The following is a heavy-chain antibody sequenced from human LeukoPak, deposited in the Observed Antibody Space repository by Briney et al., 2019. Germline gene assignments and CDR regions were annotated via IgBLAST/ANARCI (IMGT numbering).Heavy chain of an antibody. Sequence: GASVKVSCKVSGYTLTELSMHWVRRAPGKELEWMGGFDPEDGETIYAQKFQGRVTMTEDTSTDTAYMELSSLRPEDTAVYYCATGLGDCTNGVCYYYYGMDVWGQGTTVTVSS. CDR3: ATGLGDCTNGVCYYYYGMDV. D-gene: IGHD2-8*01. V-gene: IGHV1-24*01. J-gene: IGHJ6*02. CDR1: GYTLTELS. CDR2: FDPEDGET.